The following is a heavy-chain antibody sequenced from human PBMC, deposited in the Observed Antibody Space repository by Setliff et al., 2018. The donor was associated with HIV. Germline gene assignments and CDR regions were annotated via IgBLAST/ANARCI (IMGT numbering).Heavy chain of an antibody. D-gene: IGHD3-22*01. Sequence: PGGSLRLSCVASGFTLSRYWMHWVRQAPGKGLVWVSRINSDGSSTRYAVSVEGRFTTSRANAKTTLYLQMNSLRAEDTALYYCASGPTFNYDGSGSDCWGQGTLVTASS. J-gene: IGHJ1*01. CDR1: GFTLSRYW. CDR2: INSDGSST. CDR3: ASGPTFNYDGSGSDC. V-gene: IGHV3-74*01.